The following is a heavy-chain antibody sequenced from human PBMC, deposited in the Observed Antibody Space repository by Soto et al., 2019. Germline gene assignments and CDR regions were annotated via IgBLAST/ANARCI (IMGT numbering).Heavy chain of an antibody. V-gene: IGHV3-30-3*01. J-gene: IGHJ2*01. CDR2: ISYDGSNK. Sequence: QVQLVESGGGVVQPGRSLRLSCAASGFTFSSYAMHWVRQAPGKGLEWVAVISYDGSNKYYADSVKGRFTISRDNSKNTLYLQMNSLRAEDTAVYYCARVTYDSSGYRTPTGYFDLWGRGTLVTVSS. CDR3: ARVTYDSSGYRTPTGYFDL. D-gene: IGHD3-22*01. CDR1: GFTFSSYA.